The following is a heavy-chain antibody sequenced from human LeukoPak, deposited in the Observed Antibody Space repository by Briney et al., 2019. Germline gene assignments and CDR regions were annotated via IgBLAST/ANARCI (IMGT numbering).Heavy chain of an antibody. Sequence: GASVKVSCKASGYTFTSYAMNWVRQAPGQGLEWMGWINTNTGNPTYAQGFTGRFVFSLDTSVSTAYLQISSLKAEDTAVYYCARELVFEGLRIDYSFDNWGQGTLVTVSS. D-gene: IGHD3-3*02. CDR2: INTNTGNP. CDR3: ARELVFEGLRIDYSFDN. CDR1: GYTFTSYA. J-gene: IGHJ4*02. V-gene: IGHV7-4-1*02.